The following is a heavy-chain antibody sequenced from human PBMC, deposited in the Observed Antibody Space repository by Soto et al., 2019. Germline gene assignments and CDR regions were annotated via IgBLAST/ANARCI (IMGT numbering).Heavy chain of an antibody. Sequence: GGSLRLSCAASGFTFRSFAMSWVRQAPGKGLEWVSAIGGSGAYTYHADSVEGRFSISRDNAKNTLYLQMNSLRAEDTAVYYCARGSYSNSWYMNWGQGALVTVSS. CDR3: ARGSYSNSWYMN. CDR2: IGGSGAYT. J-gene: IGHJ4*02. CDR1: GFTFRSFA. D-gene: IGHD2-2*02. V-gene: IGHV3-23*01.